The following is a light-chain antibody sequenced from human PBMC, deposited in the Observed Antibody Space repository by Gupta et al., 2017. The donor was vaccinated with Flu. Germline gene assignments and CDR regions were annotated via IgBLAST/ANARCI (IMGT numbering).Light chain of an antibody. Sequence: PSTLSASVGDRVTITCRASQTIDSWLAWYQKKPGRASKSLIYKASSLETGVPPRFSGSGSGTEFSLTISSLQPDDFATYYCQQYRSSPWTFGQGTKVEIK. V-gene: IGKV1-5*03. CDR2: KAS. CDR1: QTIDSW. CDR3: QQYRSSPWT. J-gene: IGKJ1*01.